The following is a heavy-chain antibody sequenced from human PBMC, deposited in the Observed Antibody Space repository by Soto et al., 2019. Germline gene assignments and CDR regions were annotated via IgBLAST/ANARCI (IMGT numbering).Heavy chain of an antibody. CDR3: ARDDRSGYYWAIDY. CDR2: TRADNGDV. J-gene: IGHJ4*02. V-gene: IGHV1-18*04. CDR1: GYTFTMYG. D-gene: IGHD3-22*01. Sequence: QAHLVQSGGEVKKPGASVKVSCKASGYTFTMYGLSWVRQAPGQGPEWMGWTRADNGDVRYAEKFRGRLTLTPDPSTNPAYMGLRRLRSGGTGVVFCARDDRSGYYWAIDYWGRGTPVTGS.